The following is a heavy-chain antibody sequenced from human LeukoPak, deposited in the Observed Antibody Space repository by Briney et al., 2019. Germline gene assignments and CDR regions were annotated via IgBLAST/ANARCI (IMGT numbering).Heavy chain of an antibody. Sequence: GGSLRLSCAAFGFSFSNYSMNWVRQAPGKGLEWVSYISISSTIYYTDSVRGRFTISRDNAKNSLYLQMNSLRAEDTAVYYCTTDHEMATITGFDYWGQGTLVTVSS. CDR1: GFSFSNYS. J-gene: IGHJ4*02. V-gene: IGHV3-48*01. CDR2: ISISSTI. CDR3: TTDHEMATITGFDY. D-gene: IGHD5-24*01.